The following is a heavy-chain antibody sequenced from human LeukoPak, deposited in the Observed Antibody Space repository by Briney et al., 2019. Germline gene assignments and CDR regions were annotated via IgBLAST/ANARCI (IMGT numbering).Heavy chain of an antibody. CDR1: VGTFSSYA. Sequence: GASVKVSCKASVGTFSSYAISWVRQAPGQGLEWMGGIIPIFGTANYAQKFQGRVTITADESTSTAYMELSSLRSEDTAVYYCARHYGGNPDPFDYWGQGTLVTVSS. CDR3: ARHYGGNPDPFDY. V-gene: IGHV1-69*13. D-gene: IGHD4-23*01. CDR2: IIPIFGTA. J-gene: IGHJ4*02.